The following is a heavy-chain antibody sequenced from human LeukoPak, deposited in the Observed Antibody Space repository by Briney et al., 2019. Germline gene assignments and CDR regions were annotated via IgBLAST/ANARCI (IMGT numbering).Heavy chain of an antibody. Sequence: SETLSLTCAVYGGSFSGYYWSLIRQPPGKGLEWIGEINHSGSTNYNPSLKSRVTISVDTSKNQFSLKLSSVTAADTAVYYCASGYSSGSDDDYWGQGTLVTVSS. CDR3: ASGYSSGSDDDY. CDR2: INHSGST. D-gene: IGHD6-19*01. CDR1: GGSFSGYY. V-gene: IGHV4-34*01. J-gene: IGHJ4*02.